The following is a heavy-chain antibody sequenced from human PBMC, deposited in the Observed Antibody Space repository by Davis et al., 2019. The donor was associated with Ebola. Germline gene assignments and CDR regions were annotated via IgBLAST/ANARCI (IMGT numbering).Heavy chain of an antibody. D-gene: IGHD6-19*01. CDR1: GFTFSSYG. J-gene: IGHJ5*02. Sequence: PGGSLRLSCAASGFTFSSYGMHWVRQAPGKGLEWVAVIWYDGSNKYYADSVKGRFTISRDNSKNTLYLQMNSLRAEDTGVYYCATGGSGWFDPWGQGTLVIVSS. CDR2: IWYDGSNK. V-gene: IGHV3-33*01. CDR3: ATGGSGWFDP.